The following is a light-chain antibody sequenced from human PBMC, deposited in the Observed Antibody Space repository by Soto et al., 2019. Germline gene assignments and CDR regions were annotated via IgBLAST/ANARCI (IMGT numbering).Light chain of an antibody. CDR3: YSTDSSGNHRV. Sequence: SYELTQPPSVSVSPGQTARITCSGDALPKKYAYWYQQKSGQAPVLVIYEDSKRHSGIPERFSGSSSGTMATLTISGAQVEDEADYYCYSTDSSGNHRVFGTGTKLTVL. CDR2: EDS. J-gene: IGLJ1*01. CDR1: ALPKKY. V-gene: IGLV3-10*01.